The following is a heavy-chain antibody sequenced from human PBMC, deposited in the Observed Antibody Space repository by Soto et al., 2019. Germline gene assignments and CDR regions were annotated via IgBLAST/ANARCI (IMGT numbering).Heavy chain of an antibody. V-gene: IGHV1-69*13. J-gene: IGHJ6*02. Sequence: SVKFSCKASGGTFSSYAISWVRQAPVQGLEWMGGIIPIFGTANYAQKFQGRVTITADESTSTAYMELSSLRSEDTAVYYCARSRNSSGYYYYYYGMDVWGQGTTVTVSS. CDR3: ARSRNSSGYYYYYYGMDV. CDR1: GGTFSSYA. D-gene: IGHD3-22*01. CDR2: IIPIFGTA.